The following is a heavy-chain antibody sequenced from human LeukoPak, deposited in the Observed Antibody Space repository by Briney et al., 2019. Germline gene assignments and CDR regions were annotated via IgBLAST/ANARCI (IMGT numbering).Heavy chain of an antibody. J-gene: IGHJ4*02. D-gene: IGHD3-3*01. CDR1: GFTFSSYW. Sequence: QPGGSLRLSCAASGFTFSSYWMHWVRQAPVKGLEWVSRLNSDGSSTSYADSVKGRFTISRDNAKNTLYLQINSLRAEDTAVYYCARVYDSWSAPHQSYWGQGTLVTVSS. CDR3: ARVYDSWSAPHQSY. CDR2: LNSDGSST. V-gene: IGHV3-74*01.